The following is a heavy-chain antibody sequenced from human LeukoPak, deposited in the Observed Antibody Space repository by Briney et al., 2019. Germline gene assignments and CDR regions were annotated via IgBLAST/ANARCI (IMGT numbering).Heavy chain of an antibody. D-gene: IGHD3-22*01. V-gene: IGHV1-2*02. CDR3: ARGYYYDSSGYLY. Sequence: ASVKVSCKASGYTFPGYYMHWVRQAPGQGLEWMGWIDPNSGGTNYAQKFQGRVTMTRDTSISTAYMELSRLRSDDTAVYYCARGYYYDSSGYLYWGQGTLVTVSS. J-gene: IGHJ4*02. CDR1: GYTFPGYY. CDR2: IDPNSGGT.